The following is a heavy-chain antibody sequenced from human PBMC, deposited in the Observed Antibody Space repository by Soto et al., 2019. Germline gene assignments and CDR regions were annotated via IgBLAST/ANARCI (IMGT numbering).Heavy chain of an antibody. CDR1: GFTVSSNY. D-gene: IGHD3-3*01. Sequence: EVQLVETGGGLIQPGGSLRLSCAASGFTVSSNYMSWVRQAPGKGLEWVSVIYSGGSTYYADSVKGRFTISRDNSKNTLYLQMNSLRAEDTAVYYCARMSGYYTPPNWFDPWGQGTLVTVSS. V-gene: IGHV3-53*02. CDR2: IYSGGST. J-gene: IGHJ5*02. CDR3: ARMSGYYTPPNWFDP.